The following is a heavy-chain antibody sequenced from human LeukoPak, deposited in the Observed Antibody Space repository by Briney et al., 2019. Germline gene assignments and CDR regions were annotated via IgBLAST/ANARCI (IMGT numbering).Heavy chain of an antibody. Sequence: SETLSLTCTVSGGSISSSSYYWGWIRQPPGKGLEWIGSIYYSGSTYYNPSLKSRVTISVDTSKNQFSLKLSSVTAADTAVYYCATYDSSGGGSWFDPWGQGTLVTVSS. D-gene: IGHD3-22*01. J-gene: IGHJ5*02. CDR3: ATYDSSGGGSWFDP. V-gene: IGHV4-39*07. CDR2: IYYSGST. CDR1: GGSISSSSYY.